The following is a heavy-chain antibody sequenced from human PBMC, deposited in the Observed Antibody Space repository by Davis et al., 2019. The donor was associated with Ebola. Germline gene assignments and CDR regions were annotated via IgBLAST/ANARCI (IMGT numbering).Heavy chain of an antibody. CDR2: VSGSGATT. CDR3: AKGGGTSSSDFRRT. Sequence: GESLKISCAGSGFIFGNYAMGWVRQAPGKGLEWASSVSGSGATTYYADSVKGRFTISRDNAKNSLYLQMNSLRAEDTAVYYCAKGGGTSSSDFRRTWGQGTLVTVSS. V-gene: IGHV3-23*01. D-gene: IGHD6-6*01. CDR1: GFIFGNYA. J-gene: IGHJ5*02.